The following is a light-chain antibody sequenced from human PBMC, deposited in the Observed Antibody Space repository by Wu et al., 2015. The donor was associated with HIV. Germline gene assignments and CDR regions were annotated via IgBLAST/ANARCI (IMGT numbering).Light chain of an antibody. V-gene: IGKV1-39*01. Sequence: DIQLTQSPSFLSVSVGDRVTITCRASQSISSYLNWYQQKPGKAPKLLIYAASSLQSGVPSRFSGSGSGTDFTLTISSLQPEDFATYYCQQSYSTPLTFGGGTKVEIK. CDR1: QSISSY. CDR3: QQSYSTPLT. CDR2: AAS. J-gene: IGKJ4*01.